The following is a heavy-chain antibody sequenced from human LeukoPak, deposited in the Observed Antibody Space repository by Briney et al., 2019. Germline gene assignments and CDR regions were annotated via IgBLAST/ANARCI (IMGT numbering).Heavy chain of an antibody. CDR3: RISQSSGGFYY. Sequence: SETLSLTCTVSGGSISNSGGFYWSWIRQHPGNGLEWFGFISYRGVTYYNPSLKSRVSMSVDTSRRQCSLMLTSVTDEYTTVYVARISQSSGGFYYWGQGSLVTVS. CDR2: ISYRGVT. J-gene: IGHJ4*02. CDR1: GGSISNSGGFY. D-gene: IGHD2-15*01. V-gene: IGHV4-31*02.